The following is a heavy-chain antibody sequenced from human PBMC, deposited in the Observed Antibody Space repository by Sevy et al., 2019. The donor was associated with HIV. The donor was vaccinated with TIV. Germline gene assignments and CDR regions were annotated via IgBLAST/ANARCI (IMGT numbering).Heavy chain of an antibody. D-gene: IGHD2-15*01. CDR3: VKDRCSDAGCPREDFEH. V-gene: IGHV3-30*02. J-gene: IGHJ4*02. Sequence: GGSLRLSCAASGFSFSSYGMHWVRQPLGKGLEWVAFVHFDGNEKWYADSGKGRFTISRDNSKSTIFLQMDSLRIEDTAIYYWVKDRCSDAGCPREDFEHWGQGTLVTVSS. CDR2: VHFDGNEK. CDR1: GFSFSSYG.